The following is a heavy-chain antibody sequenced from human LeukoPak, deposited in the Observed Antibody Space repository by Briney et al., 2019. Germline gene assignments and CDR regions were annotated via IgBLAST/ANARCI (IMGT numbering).Heavy chain of an antibody. J-gene: IGHJ4*02. D-gene: IGHD5-24*01. CDR3: ARDRYGDGFAHFDY. CDR1: GYTFTAYA. Sequence: GASVKVSCKSSGYTFTAYAVHWVRQAPGQGLEWMGWNTPSDGANYAQKFQGRVTMTRDTSMSTAYMDLNRLTSDDTAVYFCARDRYGDGFAHFDYWGQGTLVTVSS. V-gene: IGHV1-2*02. CDR2: NTPSDGA.